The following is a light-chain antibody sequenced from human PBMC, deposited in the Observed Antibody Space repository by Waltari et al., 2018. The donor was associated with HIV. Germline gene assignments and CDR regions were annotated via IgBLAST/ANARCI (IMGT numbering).Light chain of an antibody. V-gene: IGLV3-1*01. CDR2: QSS. CDR3: QAWDSSSAVV. CDR1: TLGDPF. Sequence: SYELTPSPSVSVSPGQPASITCSGDTLGDPFSSWYQQKPGQSPVLVIYQSSKRPSEIPERFSGSNSGDTATLTISGTQAVDEADYYCQAWDSSSAVVFGGGTKLTVL. J-gene: IGLJ2*01.